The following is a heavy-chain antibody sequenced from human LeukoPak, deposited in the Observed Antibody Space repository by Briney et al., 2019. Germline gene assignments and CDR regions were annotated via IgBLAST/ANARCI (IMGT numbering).Heavy chain of an antibody. CDR2: INHSGST. D-gene: IGHD1-1*01. Sequence: SETLSLTCAVYGGSFSGYYWSWIRQPPGKGLEWIGEINHSGSTNYNPSLKSRVTISVDTSKNQFSLKLSSVTAADTVVYYCARGRPRWDCGGRATLVTVP. V-gene: IGHV4-34*01. J-gene: IGHJ4*02. CDR1: GGSFSGYY. CDR3: ARGRPRWDC.